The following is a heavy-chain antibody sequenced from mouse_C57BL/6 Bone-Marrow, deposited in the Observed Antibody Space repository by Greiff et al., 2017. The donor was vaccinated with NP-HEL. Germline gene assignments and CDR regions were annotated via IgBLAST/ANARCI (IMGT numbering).Heavy chain of an antibody. V-gene: IGHV1-81*01. Sequence: QVQLKQSGAELARPGASVKLSCKASGYTFTSYGISWVKQRPGQGLEWIGEIYPRSGNTYYNEKFKGKATLTADKSSSTAYMELRSLTSEDSAVYFCARRLTEHYYAMDDWGQGTSVTVSS. J-gene: IGHJ4*01. CDR3: ARRLTEHYYAMDD. CDR1: GYTFTSYG. CDR2: IYPRSGNT. D-gene: IGHD1-1*01.